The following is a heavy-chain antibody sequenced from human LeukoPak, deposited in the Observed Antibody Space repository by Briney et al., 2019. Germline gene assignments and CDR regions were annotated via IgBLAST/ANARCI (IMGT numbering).Heavy chain of an antibody. J-gene: IGHJ4*02. V-gene: IGHV3-11*01. CDR2: ITTSHTTV. Sequence: PGGSLRLSCGVSGFTFSDYYMSWIRQAPGKGLEWISYITTSHTTVYYADSVKGRFTISRDNAKKSLYLEMNSLRAEDTAVYYCARAYGDYFDYWGQGTLVTVSS. CDR1: GFTFSDYY. D-gene: IGHD4-17*01. CDR3: ARAYGDYFDY.